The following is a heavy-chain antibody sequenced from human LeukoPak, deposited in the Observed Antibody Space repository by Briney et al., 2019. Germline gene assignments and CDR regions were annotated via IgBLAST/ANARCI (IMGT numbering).Heavy chain of an antibody. CDR2: IYSGGST. CDR1: GFSVSSNY. V-gene: IGHV3-53*01. D-gene: IGHD3-9*01. CDR3: ARGPYDILTGYYSPHFDY. J-gene: IGHJ4*02. Sequence: SGGSLRLSCAVSGFSVSSNYMSWVRQAPGKGLEWVSVIYSGGSTYYADSMKGRFTISRDNSKNTLYLQMNSLRAEDTAVYYCARGPYDILTGYYSPHFDYWGQGTLVTVSS.